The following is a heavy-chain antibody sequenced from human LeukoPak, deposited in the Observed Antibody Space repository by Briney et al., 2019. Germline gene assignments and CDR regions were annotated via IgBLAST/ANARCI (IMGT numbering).Heavy chain of an antibody. CDR2: ISGSGGNI. J-gene: IGHJ4*01. CDR1: GFTFSAYS. V-gene: IGHV3-21*04. Sequence: GGSLRLSCAASGFTFSAYSMNWVRQAPGKGLKWVSSISGSGGNIYYAASVKGRFTISRDNSKNPLYLQMNSLRAEDTAVYYCAKVWDDDILTGYRHTYTGFDDWGHETLVTVSS. D-gene: IGHD3-9*01. CDR3: AKVWDDDILTGYRHTYTGFDD.